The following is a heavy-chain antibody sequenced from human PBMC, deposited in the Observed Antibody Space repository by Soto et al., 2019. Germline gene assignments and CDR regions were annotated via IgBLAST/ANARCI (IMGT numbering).Heavy chain of an antibody. J-gene: IGHJ5*02. D-gene: IGHD2-15*01. Sequence: SETLSLTCIVSGGSISSSSYYWGWIRQPPGKGLEWIGSIYYSGSTNYNPSLKSRVTISVDTSKNQFSLKLSSVTAADTAVYYCARRYCSGGSCYRPPMYNWFDPWGQGTRVTVS. CDR1: GGSISSSSYY. CDR3: ARRYCSGGSCYRPPMYNWFDP. CDR2: IYYSGST. V-gene: IGHV4-39*07.